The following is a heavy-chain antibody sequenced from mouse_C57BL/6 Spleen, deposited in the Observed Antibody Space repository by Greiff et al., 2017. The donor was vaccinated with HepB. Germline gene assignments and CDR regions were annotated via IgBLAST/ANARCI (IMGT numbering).Heavy chain of an antibody. CDR3: AHGSSYGYFDV. CDR2: ISYDGSN. D-gene: IGHD1-1*01. CDR1: GYSITSGYY. J-gene: IGHJ1*03. Sequence: EVKLLESGPGLVKPSQSLSLTCSVTGYSITSGYYWNWIRQFPGNKLEWMGYISYDGSNNYNPSLKNRISITRDTSKNQFFLKLNSVTTEDTATYYCAHGSSYGYFDVWGTGTTVTVSS. V-gene: IGHV3-6*01.